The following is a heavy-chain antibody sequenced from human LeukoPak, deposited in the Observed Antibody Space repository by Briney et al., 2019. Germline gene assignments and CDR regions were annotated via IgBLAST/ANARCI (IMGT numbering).Heavy chain of an antibody. CDR1: GFTFSSYA. Sequence: SGRSLRLSCAASGFTFSSYAMHWVRQAPGKGLEWVAVISYDGSNKYYADSVKGRFTISRDNSKNTLYLQMNSLRAEDTAVYYCARDFPSTVTTLVSPHFDYWGQGTLVTVSS. V-gene: IGHV3-30-3*01. J-gene: IGHJ4*02. CDR3: ARDFPSTVTTLVSPHFDY. CDR2: ISYDGSNK. D-gene: IGHD4-17*01.